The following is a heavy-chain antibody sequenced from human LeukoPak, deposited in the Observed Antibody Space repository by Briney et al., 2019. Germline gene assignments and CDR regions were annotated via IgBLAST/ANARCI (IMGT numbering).Heavy chain of an antibody. D-gene: IGHD1-26*01. J-gene: IGHJ5*02. CDR2: IIPIFGTA. V-gene: IGHV1-69*05. Sequence: ASVKVSCKDSGYTFTSYGISWVRQAPGQGLEWMGGIIPIFGTANYAQKFQGRVTITTDESTSTAYMELGSLRSEDTAVYYCARSVGAYNWFDPWGQGTLVTVSS. CDR3: ARSVGAYNWFDP. CDR1: GYTFTSYG.